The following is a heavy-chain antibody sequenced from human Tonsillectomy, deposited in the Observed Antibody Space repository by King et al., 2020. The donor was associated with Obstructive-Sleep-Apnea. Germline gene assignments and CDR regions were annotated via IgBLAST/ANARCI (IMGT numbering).Heavy chain of an antibody. D-gene: IGHD5-12*01. CDR1: GGSINNYY. CDR3: ARHRGVEDYGGYGDYFDY. V-gene: IGHV4-59*08. Sequence: VQLQESGPGLVKPSETLSLTCSVSGGSINNYYWSWIRQPPGKGLEWIGYMYYSGNTNFNPSLKSRVTISADTSKIQFSLRLGSVTAADTAVYYCARHRGVEDYGGYGDYFDYWGQGTLVTVSS. J-gene: IGHJ4*02. CDR2: MYYSGNT.